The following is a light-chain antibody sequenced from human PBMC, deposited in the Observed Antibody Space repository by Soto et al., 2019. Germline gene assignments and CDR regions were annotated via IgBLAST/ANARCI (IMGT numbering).Light chain of an antibody. CDR2: GAS. Sequence: IVMTQSPATLSVSPGERATLSCRASQSVSSKLAWYQQKPGQAPRLLIHGASTRATGVPARFSGSGSGTGFTLTISSLQSEDFAVYYCQHYNHWPTFGQGTKVEIK. CDR1: QSVSSK. V-gene: IGKV3-15*01. CDR3: QHYNHWPT. J-gene: IGKJ1*01.